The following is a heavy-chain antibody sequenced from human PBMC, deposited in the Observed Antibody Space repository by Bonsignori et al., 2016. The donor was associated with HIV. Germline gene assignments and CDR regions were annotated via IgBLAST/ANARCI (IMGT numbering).Heavy chain of an antibody. J-gene: IGHJ6*03. D-gene: IGHD2-15*01. V-gene: IGHV3-21*01. CDR1: GFTFSSYS. CDR3: ARDFIGDCSGGSCYYPTHYYYMDV. Sequence: GGSLRLSCAASGFTFSSYSMNWVRQAPGKGLEWVSSISSSSSYIYYADSVKGRFTISRDNAKNSLYLQMNSLRAEDTAVYYCARDFIGDCSGGSCYYPTHYYYMDVWGKGTTVTVSS. CDR2: ISSSSSYI.